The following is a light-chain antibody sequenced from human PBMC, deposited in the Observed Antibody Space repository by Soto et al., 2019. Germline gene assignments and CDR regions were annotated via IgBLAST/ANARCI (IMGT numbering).Light chain of an antibody. V-gene: IGKV1-9*01. CDR1: HDIRSH. CDR3: HQVNAAPLT. Sequence: DIQLTQSPSFLSASVGDRVTITCRATHDIRSHLAWYQQKPGRAPKLLIYETSTLQSGVPSRFSGSGSGTPFTLTVSSLQPEDFATYYCHQVNAAPLTFGGGTKVEIK. CDR2: ETS. J-gene: IGKJ4*01.